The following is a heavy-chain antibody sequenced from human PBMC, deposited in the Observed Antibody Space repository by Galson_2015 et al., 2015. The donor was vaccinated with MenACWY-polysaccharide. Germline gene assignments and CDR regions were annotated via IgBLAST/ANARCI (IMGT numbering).Heavy chain of an antibody. CDR1: GDSVSSNSAA. J-gene: IGHJ4*02. CDR2: TYYRSKWYK. D-gene: IGHD3/OR15-3a*01. V-gene: IGHV6-1*01. CDR3: ARGISGLSKKGIGY. Sequence: CAISGDSVSSNSAAWNWIWQSPSRGLEWLGRTYYRSKWYKYYALSVKSRMTINVDTSKNQFSLNLSSVTAADTAVYYSARGISGLSKKGIGYWGQGTLVTVSS.